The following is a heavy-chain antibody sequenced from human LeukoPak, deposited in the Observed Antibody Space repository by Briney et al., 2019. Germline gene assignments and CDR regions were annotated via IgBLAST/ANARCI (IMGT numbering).Heavy chain of an antibody. V-gene: IGHV4-39*01. J-gene: IGHJ4*01. CDR1: GGSISSDMYY. CDR2: IYHSGST. CDR3: ARTAAGYLSYYFDY. Sequence: PSETLSLTCSVSGGSISSDMYYWGWIRQPPRKGLEWIGSIYHSGSTFYNSSLKGRVTISVDTTRNQFSLNLNPVTAADTAVYYCARTAAGYLSYYFDYWGQGTLVSVSS. D-gene: IGHD6-13*01.